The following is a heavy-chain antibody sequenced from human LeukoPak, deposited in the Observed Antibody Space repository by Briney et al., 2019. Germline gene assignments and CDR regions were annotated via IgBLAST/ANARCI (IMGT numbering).Heavy chain of an antibody. CDR2: ITTGSSGM. V-gene: IGHV3-21*01. D-gene: IGHD6-19*01. J-gene: IGHJ4*02. CDR3: ARGYSGWYSGY. Sequence: GGSLRLSCAASGFTFSSYSMSWVRQAPGKGREWVSSITTGSSGMYYADSVQGRFTISRDSAKYSLYLQMNSLRAEDTAVYYCARGYSGWYSGYWGQGALVTVSS. CDR1: GFTFSSYS.